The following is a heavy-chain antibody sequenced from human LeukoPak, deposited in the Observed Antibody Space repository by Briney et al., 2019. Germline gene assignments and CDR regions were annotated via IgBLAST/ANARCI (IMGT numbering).Heavy chain of an antibody. J-gene: IGHJ4*02. CDR2: VHYNGNT. V-gene: IGHV4-59*08. CDR3: ARVRLGRGLDY. Sequence: SETLSLTCTVSGASMDSYFFHWIRQAPGKGLEWIGNVHYNGNTKYNPSLKSRVTISVDTSRNQFSLKVSFVTAADTAMYYCARVRLGRGLDYWGQGTLVTVSS. D-gene: IGHD6-19*01. CDR1: GASMDSYF.